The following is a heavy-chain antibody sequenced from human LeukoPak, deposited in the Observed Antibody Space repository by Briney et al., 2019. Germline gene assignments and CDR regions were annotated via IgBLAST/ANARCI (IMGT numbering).Heavy chain of an antibody. CDR2: INPNSGGT. D-gene: IGHD5-18*01. Sequence: ASVKVSCKASGYTFTGYYMHWVRQAPGQGLEWMGWINPNSGGTSYAQKFQGRVTMTRDTSISTAYMELSRLRSDDTAVYYCARGGTAMDSHDYWGQGTLVTVSS. CDR1: GYTFTGYY. CDR3: ARGGTAMDSHDY. V-gene: IGHV1-2*02. J-gene: IGHJ4*02.